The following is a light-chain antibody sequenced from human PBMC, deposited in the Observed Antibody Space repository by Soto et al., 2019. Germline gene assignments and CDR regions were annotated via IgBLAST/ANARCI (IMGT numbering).Light chain of an antibody. CDR3: QSFDSSLSGRV. Sequence: QSVLTQPPSVSGAPGQTVTFSCTGSSSDIGADNDVHWYQQLPGTPPKLLIYDNTNRPSGVPDRFSGSKSGTSASLAITGLQAEDEADYYCQSFDSSLSGRVFGGGTQLTVL. J-gene: IGLJ3*02. CDR2: DNT. CDR1: SSDIGADND. V-gene: IGLV1-40*01.